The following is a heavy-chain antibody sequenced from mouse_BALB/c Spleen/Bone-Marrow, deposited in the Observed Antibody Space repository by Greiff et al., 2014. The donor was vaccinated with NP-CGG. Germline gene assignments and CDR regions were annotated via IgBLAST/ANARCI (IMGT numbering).Heavy chain of an antibody. CDR1: GYIFTSYW. CDR3: TSAENPSRGY. J-gene: IGHJ4*01. V-gene: IGHV1S132*01. Sequence: QVQLQQSGAELVRPGTSVKLSCKTSGYIFTSYWIHWVKQRSGRGLEWIARIYPGTGTTYYNEKFKGKATLTADKSSSTAYMQLNSLKTEDFAIFFCTSAENPSRGYWGQGTSVTVSS. CDR2: IYPGTGTT.